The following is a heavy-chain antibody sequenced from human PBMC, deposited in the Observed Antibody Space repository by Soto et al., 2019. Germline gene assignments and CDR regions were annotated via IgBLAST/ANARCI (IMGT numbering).Heavy chain of an antibody. CDR3: ASAWGLWSGYYPVDY. CDR1: GFTFSSYW. J-gene: IGHJ4*02. D-gene: IGHD3-3*01. V-gene: IGHV3-74*01. CDR2: INSDGSST. Sequence: GGSLRLCCAASGFTFSSYWMHWGRQAPGKGLVWVSRINSDGSSTSYADSVKGRFTISRDNAKNTLYLQMNSLRAEDTAVYYCASAWGLWSGYYPVDYWGQGTLVTVSS.